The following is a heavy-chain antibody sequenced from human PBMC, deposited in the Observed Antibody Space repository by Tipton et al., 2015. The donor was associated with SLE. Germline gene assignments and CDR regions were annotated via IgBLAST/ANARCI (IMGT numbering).Heavy chain of an antibody. CDR1: GGSFSGYN. J-gene: IGHJ4*02. CDR2: INHSGST. D-gene: IGHD4-11*01. Sequence: TLSLTCAVYGGSFSGYNWSWIRLPPGKGLEWIGEINHSGSTNYNPSLKSRVTISVDTSKNQFSLKLSSVTAADTAVYYCARGQNDYSNYDYWGQGTLVTVSS. V-gene: IGHV4-34*01. CDR3: ARGQNDYSNYDY.